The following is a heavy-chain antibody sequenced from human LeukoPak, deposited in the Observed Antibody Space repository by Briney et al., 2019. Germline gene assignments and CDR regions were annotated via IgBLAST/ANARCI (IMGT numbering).Heavy chain of an antibody. V-gene: IGHV1-8*01. CDR2: MNPNSGNT. Sequence: GASVKVSCTASGYTFSSYDINWVRQATGQGLEWMGWMNPNSGNTGYAQKFQGRVTISRNTSVSTAYMELSSLRSEDTAVYYCTRARVIAVAGIPPTWFDPWGQGTLVTVSS. J-gene: IGHJ5*02. D-gene: IGHD6-19*01. CDR3: TRARVIAVAGIPPTWFDP. CDR1: GYTFSSYD.